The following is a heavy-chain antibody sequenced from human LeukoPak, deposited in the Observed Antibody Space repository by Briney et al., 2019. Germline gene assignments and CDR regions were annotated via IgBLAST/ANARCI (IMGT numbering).Heavy chain of an antibody. CDR3: ARENRNWNDVRTSYYFDY. CDR1: GFTFSSYA. J-gene: IGHJ4*02. D-gene: IGHD1-1*01. Sequence: GGSLRLSCAASGFTFSSYAMSWVRQAPGKGLEWVSAISGSGGSTYYADSVKGRFTISRDNSKNTLYLQMGSLRAEDMAVYYCARENRNWNDVRTSYYFDYWVQGTLVTVSS. V-gene: IGHV3-23*01. CDR2: ISGSGGST.